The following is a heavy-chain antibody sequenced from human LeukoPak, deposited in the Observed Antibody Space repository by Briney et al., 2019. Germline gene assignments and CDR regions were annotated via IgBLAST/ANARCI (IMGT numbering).Heavy chain of an antibody. Sequence: ASVKVSCQASGYTFTSYGISWVRQAPGQGLEWMGWISAYNGNTNYAQKLQGRVTMTTDTSTSTAYMELRSLRSDDTAVYYCARDMMYYDFWSGYYSYGMDVWGQGTTVTVSS. V-gene: IGHV1-18*01. CDR3: ARDMMYYDFWSGYYSYGMDV. CDR2: ISAYNGNT. CDR1: GYTFTSYG. D-gene: IGHD3-3*01. J-gene: IGHJ6*02.